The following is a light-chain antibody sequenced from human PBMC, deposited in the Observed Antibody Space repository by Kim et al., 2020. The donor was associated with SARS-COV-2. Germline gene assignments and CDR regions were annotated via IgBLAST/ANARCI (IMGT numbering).Light chain of an antibody. J-gene: IGLJ3*02. CDR2: GNN. CDR3: AAWRDSLPGRV. V-gene: IGLV1-44*01. CDR1: NVNIGCIP. Sequence: QTITIYCSMSNVNIGCIPVNWYLHPPGTTPKLLVYGNNQRASGVPASFSVSMSGASACLALSGLPSVDETDYYFAAWRDSLPGRVFAGGTPLSVL.